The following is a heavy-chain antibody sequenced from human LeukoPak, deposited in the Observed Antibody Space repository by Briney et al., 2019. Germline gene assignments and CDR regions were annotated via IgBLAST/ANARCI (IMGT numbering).Heavy chain of an antibody. V-gene: IGHV4-39*01. CDR2: IYYSGST. D-gene: IGHD1/OR15-1a*01. CDR1: GGSISSNSYY. Sequence: ASETLSLTCTVSGGSISSNSYYWGWIRQPPGKGLDWIGNIYYSGSTYYNPSLKSRVTISVDTSKNQFSLKLTSVTAADTAVYYCARNNIGTRTYDYWGQGTLVTVSS. CDR3: ARNNIGTRTYDY. J-gene: IGHJ4*02.